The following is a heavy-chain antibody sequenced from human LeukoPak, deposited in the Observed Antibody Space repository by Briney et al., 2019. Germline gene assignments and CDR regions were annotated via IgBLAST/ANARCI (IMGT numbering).Heavy chain of an antibody. V-gene: IGHV3-21*01. D-gene: IGHD3-10*01. J-gene: IGHJ4*02. CDR3: ARAPWFGELFPRALDY. Sequence: GGSLRLSCAASGFTFSSYSMNWVRQAPGKGLEWVSSISSSSSYIYYADSVKGRFTISRDNAKNSLYLQMNSLRAEDTAVYYCARAPWFGELFPRALDYWGQGTLVTVSS. CDR2: ISSSSSYI. CDR1: GFTFSSYS.